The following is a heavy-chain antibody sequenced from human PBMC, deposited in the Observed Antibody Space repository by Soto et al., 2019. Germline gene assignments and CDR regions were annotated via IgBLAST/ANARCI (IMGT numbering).Heavy chain of an antibody. J-gene: IGHJ4*02. V-gene: IGHV4-31*03. CDR1: GGSISSGGYY. Sequence: SETLSLTCTVSGGSISSGGYYWSWIRQHPGKGLEWIGYIYYSGSTYYNPSLKSRVTISVDTSKNQFSLKLSSVTAADTAVYYCARDRGYDFWSPGFDYWGQGTLVTVSS. CDR3: ARDRGYDFWSPGFDY. D-gene: IGHD3-3*01. CDR2: IYYSGST.